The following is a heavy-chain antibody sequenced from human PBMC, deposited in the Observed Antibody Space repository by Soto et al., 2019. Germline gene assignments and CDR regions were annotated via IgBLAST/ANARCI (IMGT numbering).Heavy chain of an antibody. CDR3: ARDRTAENNWFDP. V-gene: IGHV1-46*01. CDR1: GYTFTSYY. D-gene: IGHD2-2*01. CDR2: INPSGGST. J-gene: IGHJ5*02. Sequence: QVQLVQSGAEVKKPGASVKVSCKASGYTFTSYYMHWVRQAPGQGLEWMGIINPSGGSTSYAQKFQSRDTMTRDTSTSTVYMELSSLRSEDTAVYYCARDRTAENNWFDPWGQGTLVTVSS.